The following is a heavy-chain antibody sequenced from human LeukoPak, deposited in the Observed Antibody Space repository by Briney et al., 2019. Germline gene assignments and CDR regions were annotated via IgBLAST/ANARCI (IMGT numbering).Heavy chain of an antibody. V-gene: IGHV1-2*02. D-gene: IGHD4-17*01. CDR3: ARDVCQGLRCHTGGY. Sequence: ASVKVSCTASGYTFTGYYMHWVRQAPGQGLEWMGWINPNSGGTNYAQKFQGRVTMTRDTSISTACMELSRLRSDDTAVYYCARDVCQGLRCHTGGYWGQGTLVTVSS. CDR2: INPNSGGT. CDR1: GYTFTGYY. J-gene: IGHJ4*02.